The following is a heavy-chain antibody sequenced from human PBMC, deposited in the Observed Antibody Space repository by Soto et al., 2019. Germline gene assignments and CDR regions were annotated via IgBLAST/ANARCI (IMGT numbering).Heavy chain of an antibody. J-gene: IGHJ4*02. V-gene: IGHV4-30-4*01. D-gene: IGHD4-17*01. CDR3: ARIGLTTALL. CDR2: IYYSGST. CDR1: GGSINSGDYY. Sequence: QVQLQESGPGLVKPSQTLSLTCTVSGGSINSGDYYWSWIRQPPGKGLEWIGYIYYSGSTYYNPPLRSRVTISIDTSKNHFFLNLSSVTAADTAVYYCARIGLTTALLGGQGTLVTVSS.